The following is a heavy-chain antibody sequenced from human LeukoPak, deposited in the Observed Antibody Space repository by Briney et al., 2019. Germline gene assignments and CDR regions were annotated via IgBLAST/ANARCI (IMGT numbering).Heavy chain of an antibody. CDR2: IYSGGST. Sequence: GGSLRLSCAASGFTFSSYSMNWVRQAPGKGLEWVSVIYSGGSTYYADSVKGRFTISRDNSKNTLYLQMNSLRAEDTAVYYCARGSIAALWGQGTLVTVSS. CDR3: ARGSIAAL. J-gene: IGHJ4*02. CDR1: GFTFSSYS. V-gene: IGHV3-53*01. D-gene: IGHD6-6*01.